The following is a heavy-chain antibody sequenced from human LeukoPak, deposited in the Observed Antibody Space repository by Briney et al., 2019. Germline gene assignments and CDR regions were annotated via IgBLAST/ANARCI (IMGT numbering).Heavy chain of an antibody. Sequence: ASVKVSCKASGYTFTAYYMHWVRQAPGQGLEWMGRINPNTGDTNYAQKFQGRVTMTRDTSISTAHMELSSLTSDDTAVYYCARDRPSDYWGQGTLVSVSS. CDR3: ARDRPSDY. CDR2: INPNTGDT. J-gene: IGHJ4*02. V-gene: IGHV1-2*06. CDR1: GYTFTAYY.